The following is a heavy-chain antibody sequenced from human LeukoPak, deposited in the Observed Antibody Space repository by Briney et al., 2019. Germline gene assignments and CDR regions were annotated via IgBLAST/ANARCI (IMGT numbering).Heavy chain of an antibody. V-gene: IGHV4-39*01. CDR2: IHYSGST. Sequence: SETLSLTCTVSGGSISSSSYYCGWIRQPPGKGLEWIGSIHYSGSTYYNPSLKSRVTISVDTSKNQFSLKLSSVTAADTSVYYCARQSAIDLPPKFWGQGALVTVSS. CDR1: GGSISSSSYY. CDR3: ARQSAIDLPPKF. D-gene: IGHD2/OR15-2a*01. J-gene: IGHJ4*02.